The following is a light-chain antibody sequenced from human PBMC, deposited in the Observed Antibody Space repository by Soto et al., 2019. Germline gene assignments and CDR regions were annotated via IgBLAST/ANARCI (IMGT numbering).Light chain of an antibody. CDR3: QQYSSLWT. Sequence: DIQMTQSPSTLSASVGDRVTITCRASQSISSWLAWYQQKPGKAPKVLIYDTSTLQSGVPSRFSGSRSGTEYTLTISSLQPDDVAIYYCQQYSSLWTFGQGTRVAI. V-gene: IGKV1-5*01. CDR2: DTS. CDR1: QSISSW. J-gene: IGKJ1*01.